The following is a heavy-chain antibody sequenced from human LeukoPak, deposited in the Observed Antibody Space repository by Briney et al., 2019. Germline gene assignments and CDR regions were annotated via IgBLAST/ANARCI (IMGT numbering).Heavy chain of an antibody. Sequence: HPGGSLRLSWVASRFTFSNYAMTWVRQAPGKGLEWVSGISGNGGSTYYADSLKGRFTISRDNSKNTLYLQMDSLRAEDTAIYYCAKDRSSGWSTEYFDFWGQGTLVTVSS. CDR1: RFTFSNYA. CDR2: ISGNGGST. V-gene: IGHV3-23*01. D-gene: IGHD6-19*01. J-gene: IGHJ4*02. CDR3: AKDRSSGWSTEYFDF.